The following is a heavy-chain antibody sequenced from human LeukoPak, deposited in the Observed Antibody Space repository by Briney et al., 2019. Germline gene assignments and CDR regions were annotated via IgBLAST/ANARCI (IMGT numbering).Heavy chain of an antibody. CDR3: TRHGGNSRVAFDI. D-gene: IGHD4-23*01. J-gene: IGHJ3*02. CDR1: GFTFSGSA. Sequence: GGSLRLSCAASGFTFSGSAMHWVRQASGRGLEWVGRIRSKANSYATAYAASVKGRFTISRDDSKNTAYLQMNSLKTEDTAVYYCTRHGGNSRVAFDIWGQGTMVAVSS. V-gene: IGHV3-73*01. CDR2: IRSKANSYAT.